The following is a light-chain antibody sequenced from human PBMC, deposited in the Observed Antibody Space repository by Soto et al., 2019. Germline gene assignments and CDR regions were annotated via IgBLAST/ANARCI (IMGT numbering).Light chain of an antibody. CDR3: HHYGRAPGT. J-gene: IGKJ1*01. CDR2: GAS. V-gene: IGKV3-20*01. Sequence: EIVLTQSPGTLSMSPGERATLSCRASQSVTRNSLAWYQQKLGQPPRLLIYGASSRATGIPDRFSGSGAGTDFSLTISSLEPEDFAVFDCHHYGRAPGTFGQGTKVEIK. CDR1: QSVTRNS.